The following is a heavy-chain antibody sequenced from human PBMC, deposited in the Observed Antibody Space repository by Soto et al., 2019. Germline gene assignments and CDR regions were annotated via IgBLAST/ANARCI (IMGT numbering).Heavy chain of an antibody. CDR2: ISYTGST. D-gene: IGHD3-3*01. CDR1: GRSISSVGYY. CDR3: ARPNDYWNGYGPFDY. Sequence: PSETLSLTCAVSGRSISSVGYYWSLVRLLPGKGLEWIGSISYTGSTYYNPSLENRLSISLDTSENRFSLRPNSVTAADTAIYYCARPNDYWNGYGPFDYWGQGSLVTLSS. J-gene: IGHJ4*02. V-gene: IGHV4-31*11.